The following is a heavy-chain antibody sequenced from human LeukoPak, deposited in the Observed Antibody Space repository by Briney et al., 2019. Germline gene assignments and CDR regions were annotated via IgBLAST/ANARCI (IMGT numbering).Heavy chain of an antibody. D-gene: IGHD2-15*01. CDR2: IYPDDSDA. CDR1: GYRFSTYW. V-gene: IGHV5-51*01. Sequence: GESLKISCKGSGYRFSTYWIGWVRQMPGKGLEWMGIIYPDDSDARYSPSFQGQVTISADKSISTAYLQWSSLKASDSAMYYCARGCCSGGTCYSCFDYWGQGVLVTVSS. J-gene: IGHJ4*02. CDR3: ARGCCSGGTCYSCFDY.